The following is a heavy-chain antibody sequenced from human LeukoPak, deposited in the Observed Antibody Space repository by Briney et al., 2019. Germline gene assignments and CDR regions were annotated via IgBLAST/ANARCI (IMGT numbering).Heavy chain of an antibody. CDR1: GGSFSGYY. D-gene: IGHD3-22*01. CDR2: INHSGST. J-gene: IGHJ4*02. CDR3: ARAYYYDSSGGDY. Sequence: SETLSLTCAVYGGSFSGYYWSWIRQPPGKGLEWIGEINHSGSTNYNPPLKSRVTISVDTSKNQFSLKLSSVTAADTAVYYCARAYYYDSSGGDYWGQGTLVTVSS. V-gene: IGHV4-34*01.